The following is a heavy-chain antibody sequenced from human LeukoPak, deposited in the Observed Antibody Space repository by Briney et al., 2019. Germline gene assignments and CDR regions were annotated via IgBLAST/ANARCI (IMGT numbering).Heavy chain of an antibody. V-gene: IGHV3-21*05. J-gene: IGHJ6*02. CDR2: ISSSSSYT. CDR3: ARDERRIMVYAIGPLYGMDV. D-gene: IGHD2-8*01. Sequence: GGSLRLSCAASGFTFSSYLMSWVRQAPGKGLEWVSYISSSSSYTNYADSVRGRFTISRDNAKNSLYLQMNSLRAEDTAVYYCARDERRIMVYAIGPLYGMDVWGQGTTVTVSS. CDR1: GFTFSSYL.